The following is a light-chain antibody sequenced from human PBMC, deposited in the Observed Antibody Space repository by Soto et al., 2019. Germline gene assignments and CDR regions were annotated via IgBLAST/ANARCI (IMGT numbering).Light chain of an antibody. Sequence: EIVLTQSPATLSLSPGERATLSCRASQSLSNFLAWYQQKPGQAPRLLIYDASNRATGIPVRFSGSGSGTDFTLIISSLEPEDFAVYYCQQRSKLFTFGPGTTVEIK. V-gene: IGKV3-11*01. J-gene: IGKJ3*01. CDR1: QSLSNF. CDR2: DAS. CDR3: QQRSKLFT.